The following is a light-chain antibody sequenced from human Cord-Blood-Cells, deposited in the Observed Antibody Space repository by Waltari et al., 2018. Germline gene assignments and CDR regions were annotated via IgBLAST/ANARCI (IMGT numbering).Light chain of an antibody. CDR1: KLGEKY. V-gene: IGLV3-1*01. CDR2: QDS. Sequence: SYELTQPPSVSVSPGQTASITCSGDKLGEKYACWYQQNPGQSPVLVIYQDSKRPSGIPERFSGSNSGNTATLTISGTQAMDEAYYYCQAWDSSTYFFGTGTKVTVL. CDR3: QAWDSSTYF. J-gene: IGLJ1*01.